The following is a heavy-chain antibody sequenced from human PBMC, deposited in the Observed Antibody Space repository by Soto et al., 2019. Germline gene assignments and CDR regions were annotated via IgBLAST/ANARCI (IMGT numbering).Heavy chain of an antibody. CDR2: IRGTTTI. J-gene: IGHJ4*02. CDR3: ARDLSWAFDH. Sequence: GGSLRLSCAASGFSFRDHSMNWVRQAPGKGLEWISYIRGTTTISYADSVKGRFTISRDNAENSLYLQMNSLRDEDTAVYYCARDLSWAFDHWGQGALVTVSS. D-gene: IGHD6-13*01. CDR1: GFSFRDHS. V-gene: IGHV3-48*02.